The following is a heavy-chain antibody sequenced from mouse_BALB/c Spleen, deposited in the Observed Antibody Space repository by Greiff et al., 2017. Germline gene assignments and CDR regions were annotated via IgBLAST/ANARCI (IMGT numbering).Heavy chain of an antibody. V-gene: IGHV1-14*01. CDR2: INPYNDGT. J-gene: IGHJ2*01. CDR3: ARMHLGGNYC. D-gene: IGHD2-1*01. Sequence: VQLQQSGPELVKPGASVKMSCKASGYTFTSYDMHWVKQKPGQGLEWIGYINPYNDGTKYNEKSKGKATLTSDKSSSTAYMELSSLTSEDSAVYYCARMHLGGNYCWGQGTTLTVSS. CDR1: GYTFTSYD.